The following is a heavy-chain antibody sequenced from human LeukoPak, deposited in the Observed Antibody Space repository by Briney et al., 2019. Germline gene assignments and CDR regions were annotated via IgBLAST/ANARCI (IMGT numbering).Heavy chain of an antibody. J-gene: IGHJ4*02. CDR2: IRYDGSNK. CDR1: GFTFSSYG. V-gene: IGHV3-30*02. D-gene: IGHD6-19*01. Sequence: GGSLRLSCAASGFTFSSYGMHWVRQAPGKGLEWVAFIRYDGSNKYYANSVKGRFTISRDNSKNTLYLQMNSLRAEDTAVYYCAKGTTYSSGWRYFDYWGQGTLVTVSS. CDR3: AKGTTYSSGWRYFDY.